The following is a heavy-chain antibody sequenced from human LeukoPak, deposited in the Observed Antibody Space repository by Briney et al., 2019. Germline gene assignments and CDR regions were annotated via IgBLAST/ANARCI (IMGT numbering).Heavy chain of an antibody. CDR1: GGSISSYY. CDR2: ISYSGST. D-gene: IGHD6-13*01. V-gene: IGHV4-59*01. CDR3: ARDQGSSWPNDAFDI. J-gene: IGHJ3*02. Sequence: PSETLSPTCSVSGGSISSYYWSWIRQPPGKGLEWIGYISYSGSTNYNPSLKSRVTISVDTSKNQFSLKLSSVTAADTAVYYCARDQGSSWPNDAFDIWGQGTKVTVSS.